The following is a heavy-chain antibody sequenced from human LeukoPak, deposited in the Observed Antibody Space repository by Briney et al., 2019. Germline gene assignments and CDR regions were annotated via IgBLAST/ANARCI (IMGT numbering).Heavy chain of an antibody. CDR1: GGSFSGYY. Sequence: PSETLSLTCAVYGGSFSGYYWSWIRQPPGKGLEWIGEINHSGSTNYNPSPKSRVTISVDTSKNQFSLKLSSVTAADTAVYYCARGKGYSSGWYVADAFDIWGQGTMVTVSS. CDR3: ARGKGYSSGWYVADAFDI. J-gene: IGHJ3*02. CDR2: INHSGST. D-gene: IGHD6-19*01. V-gene: IGHV4-34*01.